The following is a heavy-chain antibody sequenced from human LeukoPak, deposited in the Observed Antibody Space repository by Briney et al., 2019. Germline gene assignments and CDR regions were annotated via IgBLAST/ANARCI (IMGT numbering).Heavy chain of an antibody. CDR1: GFTFSNYA. D-gene: IGHD1-26*01. CDR3: ARVLGVGYGDTNLAY. CDR2: ISYDGYYQ. Sequence: GGTLSLSCAVSGFTFSNYALHWASQPPGKGLEWVAVISYDGYYQYYADSLKGRFTVPRDDSQNTLFLQMNDLRPDDTAVYYCARVLGVGYGDTNLAYWGQGTLVTVSS. V-gene: IGHV3-30-3*01. J-gene: IGHJ4*02.